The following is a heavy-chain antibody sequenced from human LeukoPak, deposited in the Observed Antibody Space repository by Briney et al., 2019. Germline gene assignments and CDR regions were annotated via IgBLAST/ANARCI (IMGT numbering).Heavy chain of an antibody. CDR3: ARDGGIAMAGTPH. CDR1: GGSISSGSYY. V-gene: IGHV4-61*02. CDR2: IYTSGST. Sequence: SETLSLTCTVSGGSISSGSYYWSWIRQPAGKGLEWIGRIYTSGSTNYNPSLKSRVTISVDTSKNQFSLKLSSVTAADTAVYYCARDGGIAMAGTPHWGQGTLVTVSS. J-gene: IGHJ4*02. D-gene: IGHD6-19*01.